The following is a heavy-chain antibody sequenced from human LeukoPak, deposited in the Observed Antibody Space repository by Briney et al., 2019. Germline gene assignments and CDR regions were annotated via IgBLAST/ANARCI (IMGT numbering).Heavy chain of an antibody. J-gene: IGHJ4*02. D-gene: IGHD3-22*01. CDR1: GFTFSSYA. CDR2: ISGSGGST. Sequence: GGSLRPSCAASGFTFSSYAMSWVRQAPGKGLEWVSAISGSGGSTYYADSVKGRFTISRDNSKNTLYLQMNSLRAEDTAVYYCAKDISASYYYDSSGYDYWGQGTLVTVSS. CDR3: AKDISASYYYDSSGYDY. V-gene: IGHV3-23*01.